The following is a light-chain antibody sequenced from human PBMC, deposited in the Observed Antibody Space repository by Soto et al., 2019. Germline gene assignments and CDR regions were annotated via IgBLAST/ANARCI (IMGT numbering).Light chain of an antibody. CDR3: MQHSHWPHT. Sequence: DVVMTQSPLSLPVTLGQPASISCRSSQTLVHSDGNTYLNWFQQRPGQSPRRLIFDISNRDSGVPDRFSGSGSGTDFTLKISRVEAEDVGLYYCMQHSHWPHTFGQGTKLEI. J-gene: IGKJ2*01. CDR1: QTLVHSDGNTY. CDR2: DIS. V-gene: IGKV2-30*02.